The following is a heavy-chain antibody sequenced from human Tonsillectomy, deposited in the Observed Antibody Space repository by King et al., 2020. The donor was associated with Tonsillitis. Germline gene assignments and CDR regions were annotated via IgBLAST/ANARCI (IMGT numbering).Heavy chain of an antibody. Sequence: ELQESGPGLVKPSQTLSLTCSVSGGSITSGSYYWGWIRQPAGKGLGWIGRIYTSGSTTSNPSLESRVTMSVDTSKNQFSLKLRSVTAADTAVYYCARGVDILTGGSFFDPWGQGTLVTVSS. CDR1: GGSITSGSYY. J-gene: IGHJ5*02. CDR3: ARGVDILTGGSFFDP. CDR2: IYTSGST. D-gene: IGHD3-9*01. V-gene: IGHV4-61*02.